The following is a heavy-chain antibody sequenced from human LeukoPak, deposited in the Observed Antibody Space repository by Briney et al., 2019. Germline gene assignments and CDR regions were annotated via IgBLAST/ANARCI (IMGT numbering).Heavy chain of an antibody. J-gene: IGHJ5*02. D-gene: IGHD5-18*01. V-gene: IGHV3-66*01. CDR2: IYSGGST. CDR1: GFTVSSNY. Sequence: GGSLRLSCAASGFTVSSNYMSWVRQAPGKGLEWVSVIYSGGSTYYADSVKGRFTIPRDNSKNTLYLQMNSLRAEDTAVYYCARTAMVSSNSPSWFDPWGQGTLVTVSS. CDR3: ARTAMVSSNSPSWFDP.